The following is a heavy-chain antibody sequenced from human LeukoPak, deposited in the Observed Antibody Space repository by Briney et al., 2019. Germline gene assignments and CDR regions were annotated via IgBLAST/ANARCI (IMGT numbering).Heavy chain of an antibody. CDR2: IYSGGST. Sequence: GGSLRLSCAASGFTVISNYMSWVRQAPGKGLEWVSVIYSGGSTNYADSVRGRFTISRDTSKNTLYLQMNSLRGEDTAVYYCARDLAYYYDRNYDWGQGTLVTVSS. D-gene: IGHD3-22*01. J-gene: IGHJ4*02. CDR1: GFTVISNY. CDR3: ARDLAYYYDRNYD. V-gene: IGHV3-66*01.